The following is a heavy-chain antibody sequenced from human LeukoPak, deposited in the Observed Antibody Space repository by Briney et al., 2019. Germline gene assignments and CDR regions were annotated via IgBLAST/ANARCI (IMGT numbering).Heavy chain of an antibody. CDR3: VKGTGTKYYYYGMDV. D-gene: IGHD3/OR15-3a*01. V-gene: IGHV3-64D*06. CDR2: INSNGGST. Sequence: GGSLRLSCSASGFAFSNYATHWVRQAPGKGLEYVAGINSNGGSTYYADSVKGRFTMSGENSKNTLYLQMSSLRAEDTAVYYCVKGTGTKYYYYGMDVWGQGTTVTVSS. CDR1: GFAFSNYA. J-gene: IGHJ6*02.